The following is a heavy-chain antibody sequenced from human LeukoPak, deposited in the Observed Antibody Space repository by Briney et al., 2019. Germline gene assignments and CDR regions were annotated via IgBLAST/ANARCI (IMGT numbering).Heavy chain of an antibody. Sequence: SETLSLTCTVSGGFISSYYWSWIWQPPGKGLEWIGYIYYSGSTNYNPSLKSRVTISVDTSKNQFSLKLSSVTAADTAVYYCARGDPTFDYWGQGTLVTVSS. CDR1: GGFISSYY. V-gene: IGHV4-59*01. J-gene: IGHJ4*02. CDR2: IYYSGST. CDR3: ARGDPTFDY.